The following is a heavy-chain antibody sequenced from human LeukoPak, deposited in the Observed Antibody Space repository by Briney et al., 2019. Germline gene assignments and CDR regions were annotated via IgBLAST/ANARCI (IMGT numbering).Heavy chain of an antibody. J-gene: IGHJ4*02. CDR2: FDPEDGET. CDR3: AIGNTGWELRSGYFDY. V-gene: IGHV1-24*01. Sequence: ASVKVSCRVSGYTLTELSMRWVRQAPGKGLEWMGGFDPEDGETIYAQKFQGRVTMTEDTSTDTAYMELSSLRSEDTAVYYCAIGNTGWELRSGYFDYWGQGTLVTVSS. D-gene: IGHD1-26*01. CDR1: GYTLTELS.